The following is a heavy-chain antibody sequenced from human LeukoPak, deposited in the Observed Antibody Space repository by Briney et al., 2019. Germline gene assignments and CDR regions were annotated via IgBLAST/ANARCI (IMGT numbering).Heavy chain of an antibody. D-gene: IGHD6-13*01. V-gene: IGHV3-30*04. CDR1: GFPFSSYS. J-gene: IGHJ4*02. CDR3: ARERAAAASSSDFVY. Sequence: GGSLRLSCGASGFPFSSYSIHWVRQTPGKGLEWVSAFSYDGTQKFYADSVKGRFTLSRDNSKNTLYLQMNSLTTEDTAVYFCARERAAAASSSDFVYWGQGTLVTVSS. CDR2: FSYDGTQK.